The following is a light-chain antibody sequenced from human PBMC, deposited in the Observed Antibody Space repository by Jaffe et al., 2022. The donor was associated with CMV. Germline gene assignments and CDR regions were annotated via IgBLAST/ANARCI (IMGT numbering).Light chain of an antibody. V-gene: IGKV3-20*01. CDR1: QSVSSSY. J-gene: IGKJ2*01. Sequence: EIVLTQSPGTLSLSPGERATLSCRASQSVSSSYLAWYQQKPGQAPRLLIYGASNRATGIPDRFSGSGSGTDFTLTIRRLEPEDFAVYYCQQFGTSSGYTFGQGTKLEIK. CDR2: GAS. CDR3: QQFGTSSGYT.